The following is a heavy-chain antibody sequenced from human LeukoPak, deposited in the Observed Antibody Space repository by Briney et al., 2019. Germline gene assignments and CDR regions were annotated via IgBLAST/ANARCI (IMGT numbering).Heavy chain of an antibody. J-gene: IGHJ6*02. CDR1: GYTFTGYY. Sequence: ASVKVSCKASGYTFTGYYMHWVRQAPGQGLEWMGIINPSGGSTSYAQKFQGRVTMTRDTSTSTVYMELSSLRSEDTAVYYCARDGYNYSTNSKNYYYYGMDVWGQGTTVTVSS. CDR3: ARDGYNYSTNSKNYYYYGMDV. CDR2: INPSGGST. V-gene: IGHV1-46*01. D-gene: IGHD5-24*01.